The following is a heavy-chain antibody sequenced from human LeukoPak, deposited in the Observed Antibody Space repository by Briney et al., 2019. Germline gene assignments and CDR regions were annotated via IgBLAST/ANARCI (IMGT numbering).Heavy chain of an antibody. CDR2: VSAYNGKT. D-gene: IGHD1-26*01. J-gene: IGHJ4*02. Sequence: ASVKVSCKASGYTFTTSYINWVRQAPGQGLKWMGWVSAYNGKTSYAQKFQGRVTMTTDSSTNTAYMDLTSLRSDDTAVYYCARGGTYYPCIDYWGQGTPVTVPS. V-gene: IGHV1-18*01. CDR3: ARGGTYYPCIDY. CDR1: GYTFTTSY.